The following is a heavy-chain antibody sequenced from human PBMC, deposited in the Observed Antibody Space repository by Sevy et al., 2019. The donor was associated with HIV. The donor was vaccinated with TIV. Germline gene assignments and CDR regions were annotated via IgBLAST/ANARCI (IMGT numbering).Heavy chain of an antibody. D-gene: IGHD3-10*01. Sequence: GGSLRLSCAASGFTFSSYEMNWVRQAPGKGLEWVSYISSSGSTIYYADSVKGRFTISRDNAKNSLDLQMNSLRAEDTAVYYCARLYYGSGSYPTYYYYYGMDVWGQGTTVTVSS. J-gene: IGHJ6*02. CDR1: GFTFSSYE. CDR3: ARLYYGSGSYPTYYYYYGMDV. V-gene: IGHV3-48*03. CDR2: ISSSGSTI.